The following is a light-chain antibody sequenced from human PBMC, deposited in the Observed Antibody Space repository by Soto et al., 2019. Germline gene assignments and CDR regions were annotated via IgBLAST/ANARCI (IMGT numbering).Light chain of an antibody. V-gene: IGLV2-11*01. CDR2: DVS. J-gene: IGLJ2*01. CDR3: CSYAGSYTFHVV. CDR1: SSDVGGYNY. Sequence: QSALTQPRSVSGSPGQSVTISCTGTSSDVGGYNYVSWYQQHPGKAPKLMIYDVSKRPSGVPDRFSGSKSGNTASLTISGLQAEDEADYYCCSYAGSYTFHVVFGGGTQLTVL.